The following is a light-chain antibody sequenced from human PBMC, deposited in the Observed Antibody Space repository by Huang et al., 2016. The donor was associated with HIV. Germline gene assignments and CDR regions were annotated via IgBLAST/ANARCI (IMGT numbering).Light chain of an antibody. CDR1: QSVSSY. CDR2: AAS. J-gene: IGKJ4*01. Sequence: EIVLTQSTATLSLSPGERTTLSCRASQSVSSYLAWYQQKPGQATRLLIYAASTRATGIPARFSGSGSGTDFTLTISSLEPEDFAVYYCQQRSNWPPVFGGGTKVEIK. CDR3: QQRSNWPPV. V-gene: IGKV3-11*01.